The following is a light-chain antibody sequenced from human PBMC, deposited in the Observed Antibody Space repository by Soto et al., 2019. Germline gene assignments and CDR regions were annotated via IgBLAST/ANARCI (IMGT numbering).Light chain of an antibody. CDR3: QQYFSYPLT. V-gene: IGKV1-8*01. CDR1: QGISSR. J-gene: IGKJ4*01. Sequence: AIRMTQSPSSFSASTGDRVTITCRASQGISSRLAWYQVKPGKAPRLLIYTASYLESGVPSRFSGSGSGTDFTLTISSLQSEDFAVYYYQQYFSYPLTFGGGTKVEIK. CDR2: TAS.